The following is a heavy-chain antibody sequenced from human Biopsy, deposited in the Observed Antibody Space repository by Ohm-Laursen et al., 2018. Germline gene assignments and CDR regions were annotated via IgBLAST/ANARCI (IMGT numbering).Heavy chain of an antibody. CDR2: IKPSGGST. V-gene: IGHV1-46*01. CDR3: ARNAWPTLSTMIVVVKGFNWFDP. D-gene: IGHD3-22*01. CDR1: GYTFTSYY. Sequence: SVKVSCKASGYTFTSYYMHWVRQAPGQGLEWMGIIKPSGGSTTYAQKFQGRVTMTRDTSTSTVYMELSSLRSEDTAVYYCARNAWPTLSTMIVVVKGFNWFDPWGQGTLVTVSS. J-gene: IGHJ5*02.